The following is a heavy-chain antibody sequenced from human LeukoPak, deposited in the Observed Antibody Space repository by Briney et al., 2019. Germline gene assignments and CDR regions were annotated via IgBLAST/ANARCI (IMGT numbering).Heavy chain of an antibody. Sequence: GASVKVSCKASGGTFSNYAISWVRQAPGQGLECMGGITPIFATPSYAQKFQGRVTITADESTSTAYMELSGLRSEDTAVYYCVRWAGYCRITNCYSAFDYWGQGTLVTVSS. CDR2: ITPIFATP. J-gene: IGHJ4*02. V-gene: IGHV1-69*13. CDR3: VRWAGYCRITNCYSAFDY. CDR1: GGTFSNYA. D-gene: IGHD2-2*02.